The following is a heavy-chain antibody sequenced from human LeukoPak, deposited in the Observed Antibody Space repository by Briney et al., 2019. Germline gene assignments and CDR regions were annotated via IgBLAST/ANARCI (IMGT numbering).Heavy chain of an antibody. CDR2: ISGSGGST. CDR3: AKDRGSITIFGVVMGWFDP. V-gene: IGHV3-23*01. Sequence: PGGSLRLSCAASGFTFSSFAMTWVRQAPGKGLEWVSAISGSGGSTYYADSVKGRFTISRDNSKNTLYLQMNSLRAEDTAVYYCAKDRGSITIFGVVMGWFDPWGQGTLVTVSS. J-gene: IGHJ5*02. CDR1: GFTFSSFA. D-gene: IGHD3-3*01.